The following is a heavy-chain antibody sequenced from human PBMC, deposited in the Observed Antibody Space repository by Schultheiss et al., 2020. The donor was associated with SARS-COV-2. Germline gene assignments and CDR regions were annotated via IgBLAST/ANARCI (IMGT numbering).Heavy chain of an antibody. D-gene: IGHD5-18*01. CDR2: INHSGST. J-gene: IGHJ4*02. Sequence: SETLSLTCAVYGGSFSGYYWSWIRQPPGKGLEWIGEINHSGSTNYNPSLKSRVTISVDKSKNQFSLKLSSVTAADTAVYYCARDGDSYGFSPFDYWGQGTLVTVSS. CDR1: GGSFSGYY. V-gene: IGHV4-34*01. CDR3: ARDGDSYGFSPFDY.